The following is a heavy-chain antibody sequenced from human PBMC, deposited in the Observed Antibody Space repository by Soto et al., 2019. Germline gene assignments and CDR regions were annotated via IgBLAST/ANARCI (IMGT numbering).Heavy chain of an antibody. D-gene: IGHD3-3*01. CDR2: IYYSGST. J-gene: IGHJ5*02. CDR3: AREKDDFWSGSGDNWFDP. CDR1: GGSISSGDYY. V-gene: IGHV4-30-4*01. Sequence: PSETLSLTCTVSGGSISSGDYYWSWIRQPPGKGLEWIGYIYYSGSTYYNPSLKSRVTISVDTSKNQFSLKLSSVTAADTAVYYCAREKDDFWSGSGDNWFDPWGQGTLVTVSS.